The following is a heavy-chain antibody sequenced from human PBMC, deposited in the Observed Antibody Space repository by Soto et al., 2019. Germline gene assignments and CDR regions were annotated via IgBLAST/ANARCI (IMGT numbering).Heavy chain of an antibody. J-gene: IGHJ6*03. V-gene: IGHV3-9*01. CDR2: ISWNSGSI. CDR1: GFTFDDYA. Sequence: GGSLRLSCAASGFTFDDYAMHWVRQAPGKGLEWVSGISWNSGSIGYADSVKGRCTISRDNAKNSLYLQMNSLRAEDTALYYCAKDRRDYYYYSYMDVWGKGTTVTVSS. CDR3: AKDRRDYYYYSYMDV.